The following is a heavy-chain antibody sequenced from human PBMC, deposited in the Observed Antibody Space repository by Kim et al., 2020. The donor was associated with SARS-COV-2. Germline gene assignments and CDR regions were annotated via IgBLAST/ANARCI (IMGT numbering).Heavy chain of an antibody. Sequence: GGSLRLSCVTSGLTFSTYGMHWVRQAPGKGLEWVAVIWHDGSLQYYADSVKGRFTISRDNSKNTLFLQMNSLRAEDTAVYYCAREVWVGDARYYFDYWGQGTLVTVSS. CDR3: AREVWVGDARYYFDY. CDR1: GLTFSTYG. D-gene: IGHD2-15*01. V-gene: IGHV3-33*01. J-gene: IGHJ4*02. CDR2: IWHDGSLQ.